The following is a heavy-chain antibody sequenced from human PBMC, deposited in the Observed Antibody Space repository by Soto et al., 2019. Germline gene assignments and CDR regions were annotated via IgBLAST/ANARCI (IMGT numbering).Heavy chain of an antibody. CDR3: ARDRRVQLWLRDYYYYMDV. V-gene: IGHV3-21*01. J-gene: IGHJ6*03. Sequence: EVQLVESGGGLVKPGGSLRLSCAASGFTFSSYSMNWVRQAPGKGLEWVSSISSSSSYIYYADSVKGRFTISRDNAKNSLYLQMNSLRAEDTAVYYCARDRRVQLWLRDYYYYMDVWGKGTTVTVSS. CDR2: ISSSSSYI. CDR1: GFTFSSYS. D-gene: IGHD5-18*01.